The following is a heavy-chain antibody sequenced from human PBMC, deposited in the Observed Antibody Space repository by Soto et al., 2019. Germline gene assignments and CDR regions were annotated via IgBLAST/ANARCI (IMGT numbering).Heavy chain of an antibody. CDR2: ISAYNGNT. V-gene: IGHV1-18*01. CDR3: ARERRGYDILTGYVVPHNWFDP. J-gene: IGHJ5*02. CDR1: GYTFTSYG. Sequence: QVQLVQSGAEVKKPGASVKVSCKASGYTFTSYGISWVRQAPGQGLEWMGWISAYNGNTNYAQKPQGRVTMTTDTSTSTAYMELRSLRSDDTAVYYCARERRGYDILTGYVVPHNWFDPWGQGTLVTVSS. D-gene: IGHD3-9*01.